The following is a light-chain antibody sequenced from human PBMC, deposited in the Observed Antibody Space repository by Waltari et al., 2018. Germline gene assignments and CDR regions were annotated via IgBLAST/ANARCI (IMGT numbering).Light chain of an antibody. CDR3: CSYAGSSTFV. V-gene: IGLV2-23*02. Sequence: QSALTQPASVSGSPGQSITISCTGTSSDVGSYNLVSWYQQHPGKAPKLMIYEVSKRPSGVSNRFSGSKSGNTASLTISVLQAEDEADYDCCSYAGSSTFVFGGGTKLTVL. CDR2: EVS. J-gene: IGLJ2*01. CDR1: SSDVGSYNL.